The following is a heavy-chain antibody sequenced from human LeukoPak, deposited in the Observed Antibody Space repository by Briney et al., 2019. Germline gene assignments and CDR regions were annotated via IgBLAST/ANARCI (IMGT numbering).Heavy chain of an antibody. CDR2: IYSGGST. CDR3: ARLMDDSSGYFPDASDI. CDR1: GFTVSRNY. Sequence: PGGSLRLSCAASGFTVSRNYMSWVRQAPGKGLVWVSIIYSGGSTYYADSVKGRLTIPRDISKHTLHLKMNSLRAEDTAVYYCARLMDDSSGYFPDASDIWGQGTMVTVSS. V-gene: IGHV3-66*04. D-gene: IGHD3-22*01. J-gene: IGHJ3*02.